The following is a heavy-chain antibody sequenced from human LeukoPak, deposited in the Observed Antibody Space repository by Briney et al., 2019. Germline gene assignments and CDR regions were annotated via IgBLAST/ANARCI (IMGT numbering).Heavy chain of an antibody. D-gene: IGHD3-9*01. CDR1: GFTFSTYA. J-gene: IGHJ4*02. Sequence: PGGSLRLSCAASGFTFSTYAMNWVRQAPGKGLDWVSGISGSGGSTYYADSVKGRFTISRDNSKNTLYLQMNSLRAEDTAVHYCANVRYFDWYYFDYWGQGALVTVSS. CDR2: ISGSGGST. V-gene: IGHV3-23*01. CDR3: ANVRYFDWYYFDY.